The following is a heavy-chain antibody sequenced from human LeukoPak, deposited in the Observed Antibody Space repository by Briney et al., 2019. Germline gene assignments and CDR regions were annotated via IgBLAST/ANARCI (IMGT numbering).Heavy chain of an antibody. J-gene: IGHJ4*02. V-gene: IGHV4-61*02. CDR3: ARARRMDNFDY. D-gene: IGHD3/OR15-3a*01. Sequence: PSETLSLTCTVSGDSINSGSYYWSWIRQPVGKGLEWIGRIYTSGSTKYNPSLESRVTISVDTSKNQFSLKLSSVTAADTAVYYCARARRMDNFDYWGQGTLVTVSS. CDR1: GDSINSGSYY. CDR2: IYTSGST.